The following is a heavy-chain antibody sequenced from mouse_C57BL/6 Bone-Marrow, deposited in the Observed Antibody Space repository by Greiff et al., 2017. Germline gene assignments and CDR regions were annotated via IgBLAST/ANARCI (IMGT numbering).Heavy chain of an antibody. Sequence: DVMLVESGGGLVKPGGSLKLSCAASGFTFSDYGMHWVRQAPEKGLEWVAYISSGSSTIYYADTVKSRFTISRDNAKNTLFLQMTSLRSEDTAMYYCARRPLMDYWGQGTSVTVSS. J-gene: IGHJ4*01. CDR2: ISSGSSTI. V-gene: IGHV5-17*01. CDR1: GFTFSDYG. CDR3: ARRPLMDY.